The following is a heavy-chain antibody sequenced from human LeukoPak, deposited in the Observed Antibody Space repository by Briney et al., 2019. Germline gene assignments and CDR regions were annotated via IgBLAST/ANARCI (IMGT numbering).Heavy chain of an antibody. Sequence: HPEGSLRLSCAASGYIFSSHGLTWVRQAPGKGLEWVSTINGAGDNTYYAETVKGRFTISRDNSKNTLYLQMHSLRAEDTAIYYCAKVSVCYGCYLDYWGQGTLVTVS. CDR3: AKVSVCYGCYLDY. V-gene: IGHV3-23*01. CDR2: INGAGDNT. D-gene: IGHD3-16*01. J-gene: IGHJ4*02. CDR1: GYIFSSHG.